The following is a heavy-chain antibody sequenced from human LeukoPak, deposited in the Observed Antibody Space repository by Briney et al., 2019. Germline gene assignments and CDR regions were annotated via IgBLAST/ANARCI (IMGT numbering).Heavy chain of an antibody. CDR1: GGSISSYY. Sequence: SETLSLTCTVSGGSISSYYWSWIRQPPGKGLEWIGYIYYSGSTNYNPSLKSRVTISVDTSKNQFSLKLSSVTAADTAVYYCARHPDYYYYGMDVWGQGTTVTVSS. J-gene: IGHJ6*02. CDR3: ARHPDYYYYGMDV. CDR2: IYYSGST. V-gene: IGHV4-59*08.